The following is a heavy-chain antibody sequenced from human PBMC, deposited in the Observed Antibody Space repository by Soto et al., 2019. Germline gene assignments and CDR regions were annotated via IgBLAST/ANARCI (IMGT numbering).Heavy chain of an antibody. CDR3: ARDNGPMVRGVRGDYGMDV. CDR1: GYTLTSYG. D-gene: IGHD3-10*01. Sequence: QVQLVQSGAEVKKPGASVKVSCKASGYTLTSYGIRWVRQAPGQGLEWMGWMSAYNGNTKYAQKLQGRVTMTTDTSTSTAYMELRSLRSDDTVVYYCARDNGPMVRGVRGDYGMDVWGQGTTVTVSS. J-gene: IGHJ6*02. CDR2: MSAYNGNT. V-gene: IGHV1-18*01.